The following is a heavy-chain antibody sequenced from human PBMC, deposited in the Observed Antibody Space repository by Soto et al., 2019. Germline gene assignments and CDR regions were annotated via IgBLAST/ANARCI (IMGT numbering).Heavy chain of an antibody. CDR1: GFTFSSYG. CDR3: VKDRDSSGWYLDWFDP. D-gene: IGHD6-19*01. Sequence: QVQLVESGGGVVQPGRSLRLSCAASGFTFSSYGMHWVRQAPGKGLEWVAVISYDGSNKYYADSVKGRFTISRDNSKNTLYLQMNSLRAEDTAVYYCVKDRDSSGWYLDWFDPWGQGTLVTVSS. V-gene: IGHV3-30*18. CDR2: ISYDGSNK. J-gene: IGHJ5*02.